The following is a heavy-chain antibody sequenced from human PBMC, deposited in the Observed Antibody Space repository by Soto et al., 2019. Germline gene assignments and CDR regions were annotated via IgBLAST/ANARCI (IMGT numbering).Heavy chain of an antibody. CDR3: ARESARSPLYNWFDP. CDR1: GGTFSSYA. J-gene: IGHJ5*02. CDR2: IIPIFGIA. V-gene: IGHV1-69*13. D-gene: IGHD6-6*01. Sequence: SVKVSCKASGGTFSSYAISWVRQAPGQGLEWMGGIIPIFGIANYAQKFQGRVTITADESTSTAYMELISLRSEDTAVYYCARESARSPLYNWFDPWGQGTLVTVSS.